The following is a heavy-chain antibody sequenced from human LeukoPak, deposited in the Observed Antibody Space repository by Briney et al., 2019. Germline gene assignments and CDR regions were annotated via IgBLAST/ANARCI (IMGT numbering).Heavy chain of an antibody. CDR3: AKEFSGGWSFGY. CDR2: LSNRGDNT. D-gene: IGHD6-19*01. J-gene: IGHJ4*02. Sequence: GGSLRLSCAASGFIFSNHAMSWVRQAPGEGLEWVSGLSNRGDNTIYADSVKGRFTISRDNSKNTMLLQMNSLRVEDTAVYYCAKEFSGGWSFGYWGQGTLVTVSS. V-gene: IGHV3-23*01. CDR1: GFIFSNHA.